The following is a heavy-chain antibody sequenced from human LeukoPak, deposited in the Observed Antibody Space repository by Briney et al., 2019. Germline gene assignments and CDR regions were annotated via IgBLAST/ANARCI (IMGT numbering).Heavy chain of an antibody. CDR2: IYYSGST. CDR1: GGSISSGDYY. J-gene: IGHJ6*02. CDR3: ARAPSYYDSSGSTLGYYYYGMDV. D-gene: IGHD3-22*01. V-gene: IGHV4-30-4*01. Sequence: SQTLSLTCTVSGGSISSGDYYWGWIRQPPGKGLEWIGYIYYSGSTYYNPSLKNQVTISVDTSRNQFSLKLSSVTAADTAVYYCARAPSYYDSSGSTLGYYYYGMDVWGQGTTVTVSS.